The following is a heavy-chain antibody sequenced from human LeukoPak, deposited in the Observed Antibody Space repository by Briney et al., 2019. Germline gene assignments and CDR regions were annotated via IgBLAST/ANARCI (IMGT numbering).Heavy chain of an antibody. V-gene: IGHV1-46*01. CDR3: ARDRESSYYFDS. CDR2: INPSGGST. D-gene: IGHD2/OR15-2a*01. J-gene: IGHJ4*02. CDR1: GYTFTSYY. Sequence: ASVKVSCKASGYTFTSYYMHWVRQAPGQGLEWMGIINPSGGSTSNAQKFQGRDIMTRDTSTSTVYMELSSLRSEDTAVYYCARDRESSYYFDSWGQGTLVTVSS.